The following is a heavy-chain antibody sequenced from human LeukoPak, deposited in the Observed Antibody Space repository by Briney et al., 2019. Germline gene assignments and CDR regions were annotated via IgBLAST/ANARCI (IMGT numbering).Heavy chain of an antibody. D-gene: IGHD3-10*01. CDR2: VDHSGST. CDR1: GGSFNIYS. J-gene: IGHJ4*02. CDR3: ASRNYYGSGSKVDDY. Sequence: SETLSLTCAVYGGSFNIYSWNWIRQPPGKGLEWIGEVDHSGSTSYNPSLKSRVSISVDTSKNQFSLKLSSVTAADTAVYYCASRNYYGSGSKVDDYWGQGTLVTVSS. V-gene: IGHV4-34*01.